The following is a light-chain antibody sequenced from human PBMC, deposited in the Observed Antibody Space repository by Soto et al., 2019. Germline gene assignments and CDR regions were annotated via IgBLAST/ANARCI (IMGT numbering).Light chain of an antibody. CDR3: QQYVTSPWA. CDR1: QSVSSSF. V-gene: IGKV3-20*01. Sequence: EIVLTQSPGTMSLSPGERATLSCRASQSVSSSFLAWYQQKPGQAPRLLIYGASNRATGIPDRFSGSGSGTDFTLTISRLKPKEFAVYYCQQYVTSPWAFGQGTKVAIK. J-gene: IGKJ1*01. CDR2: GAS.